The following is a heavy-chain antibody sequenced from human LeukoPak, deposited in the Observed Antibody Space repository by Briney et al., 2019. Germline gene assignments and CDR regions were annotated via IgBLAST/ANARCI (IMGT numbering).Heavy chain of an antibody. CDR2: IRSKANSYAT. J-gene: IGHJ4*02. CDR3: TRFYDLGLDY. CDR1: GFTFSASA. V-gene: IGHV3-73*01. Sequence: PGGSLRLSCAASGFTFSASAMHWDRQASGTGLEWVGRIRSKANSYATAYAASVKGRFIISRDDSRNTAYLQMNSLKTEDTAVYYCTRFYDLGLDYWGQGTLVTVSS. D-gene: IGHD3-3*01.